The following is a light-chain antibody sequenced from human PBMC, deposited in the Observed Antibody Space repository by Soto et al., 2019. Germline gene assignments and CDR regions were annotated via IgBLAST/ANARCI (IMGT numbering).Light chain of an antibody. CDR1: NIGNKN. Sequence: SYELTQSPSVSVAPGQTARITCGGNNIGNKNVYWYQQRPGQAPVLVVYDNRDRPSGIPERFSGSNSGNTATLTISRVEAGDEADYYCQVWDSSSDHVVFGGGTKLTVL. J-gene: IGLJ2*01. CDR2: DNR. V-gene: IGLV3-21*02. CDR3: QVWDSSSDHVV.